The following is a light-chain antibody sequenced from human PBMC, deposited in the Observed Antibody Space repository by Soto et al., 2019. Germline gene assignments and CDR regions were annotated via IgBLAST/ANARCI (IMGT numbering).Light chain of an antibody. Sequence: QSALTQPPSASGSPGQSVTISCTGTSSDIGGYNDVSWYQQHPGKAPKLMIYEVTKRPSGVPDRFSGSKSGNTASLTVSGFQAEDEADYSCSSHAGSNNLGVFGGGTQLTVL. J-gene: IGLJ2*01. V-gene: IGLV2-8*01. CDR3: SSHAGSNNLGV. CDR1: SSDIGGYND. CDR2: EVT.